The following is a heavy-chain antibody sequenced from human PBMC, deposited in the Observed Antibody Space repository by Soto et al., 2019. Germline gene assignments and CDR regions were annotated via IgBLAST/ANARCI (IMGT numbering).Heavy chain of an antibody. Sequence: SVKVSCKASGGTFSSYAISWVRQAPGQGLEWMGGIIPIFGTANYAQKFQGRVTITADESTSTAYMELSSLRSEDTAVYYCAKGAEMATMDDAFDIWGQGTMVTVSS. CDR1: GGTFSSYA. J-gene: IGHJ3*02. CDR3: AKGAEMATMDDAFDI. D-gene: IGHD5-12*01. CDR2: IIPIFGTA. V-gene: IGHV1-69*13.